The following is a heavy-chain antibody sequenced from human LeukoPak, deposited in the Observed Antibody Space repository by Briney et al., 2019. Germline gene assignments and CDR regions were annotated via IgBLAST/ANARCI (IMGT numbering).Heavy chain of an antibody. CDR2: IIPIFGTA. CDR3: ARDESIAAAGFDY. J-gene: IGHJ4*02. Sequence: SVKVSCKASGGTFSSYAISWVREAPGQGLEWMGGIIPIFGTANYAQKFQGRVTITADESTSTAYMELSSLRSEDTAVYYCARDESIAAAGFDYWGQGTLVTVSS. V-gene: IGHV1-69*13. CDR1: GGTFSSYA. D-gene: IGHD6-13*01.